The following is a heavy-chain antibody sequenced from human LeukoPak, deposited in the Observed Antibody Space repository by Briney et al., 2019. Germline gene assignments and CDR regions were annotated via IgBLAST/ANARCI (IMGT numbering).Heavy chain of an antibody. Sequence: GGSLRLSCAASGFTFSSYEMNWVRQAPGKGLEWVSYISSSGSTIYYADSVKGRFTIFRDNAKNSLYLQMNSLRAEDTAVYYCARVVWGQLTYYFDYWGQGTLVTVSS. J-gene: IGHJ4*02. CDR2: ISSSGSTI. V-gene: IGHV3-48*03. CDR3: ARVVWGQLTYYFDY. CDR1: GFTFSSYE. D-gene: IGHD3-16*01.